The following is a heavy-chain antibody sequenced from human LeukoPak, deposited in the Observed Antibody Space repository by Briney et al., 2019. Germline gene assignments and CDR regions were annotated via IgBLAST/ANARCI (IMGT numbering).Heavy chain of an antibody. CDR3: AKGSPNYSNRFDY. D-gene: IGHD4-11*01. V-gene: IGHV3-23*01. Sequence: GGSLRLSCAASGFTFSSYAMSWVRHAPGKGLEWVSGISGSGGTTYYADSVKGRFTISRDNSKNTLYLQMNSLRAEDTAVYYCAKGSPNYSNRFDYWGQGTLVTVSS. J-gene: IGHJ4*02. CDR1: GFTFSSYA. CDR2: ISGSGGTT.